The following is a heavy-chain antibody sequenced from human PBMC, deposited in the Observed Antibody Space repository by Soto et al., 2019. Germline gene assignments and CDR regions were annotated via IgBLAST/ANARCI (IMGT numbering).Heavy chain of an antibody. D-gene: IGHD6-13*01. Sequence: EVQLLESGGGLVQPGGSLRLSCAASGFTFSSYAMSWVRQAPGKGLEWVATISGSGDSTYYADSVQGRLTISRDNSKNTLYRQMNSLRAEDTAIFSCAKSHPSSWAYFGYWGQGTLVTVSS. CDR1: GFTFSSYA. V-gene: IGHV3-23*01. CDR3: AKSHPSSWAYFGY. J-gene: IGHJ4*02. CDR2: ISGSGDST.